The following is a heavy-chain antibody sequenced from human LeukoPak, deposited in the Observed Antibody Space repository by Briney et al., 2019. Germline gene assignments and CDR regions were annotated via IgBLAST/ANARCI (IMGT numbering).Heavy chain of an antibody. V-gene: IGHV1-3*04. D-gene: IGHD5-18*01. CDR3: ARCGYSDGWSCDH. J-gene: IGHJ5*02. CDR2: INTGNGNT. CDR1: GYTFTSYS. Sequence: GASVKVSCKASGYTFTSYSMHWVRQAPGQRLEWMGWINTGNGNTKYSQKFQGRVTVTRDTSASTAYMELSSLRSEDTAVYYCARCGYSDGWSCDHWGQGTLVTVSS.